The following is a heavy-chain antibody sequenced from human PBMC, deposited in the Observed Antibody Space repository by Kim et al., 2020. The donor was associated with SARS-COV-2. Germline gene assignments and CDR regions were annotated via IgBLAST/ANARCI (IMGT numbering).Heavy chain of an antibody. J-gene: IGHJ3*02. CDR1: GYTFTSYY. D-gene: IGHD5-12*01. Sequence: ASVKVSCKASGYTFTSYYMHWVRQAPGQGLEWMGIINPSGGSTSYAQKFQGRVTMTRDTSTSTVYMELSSLRSEDTAVYYCASGFSLRLRWHRGSAFDIWGQGTMVTVSS. V-gene: IGHV1-46*01. CDR2: INPSGGST. CDR3: ASGFSLRLRWHRGSAFDI.